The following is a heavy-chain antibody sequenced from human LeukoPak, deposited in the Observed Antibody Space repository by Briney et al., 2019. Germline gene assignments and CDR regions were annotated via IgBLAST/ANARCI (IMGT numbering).Heavy chain of an antibody. CDR3: AIIAVGRRRYYYYYYMDV. CDR1: GGTFSSYA. J-gene: IGHJ6*03. D-gene: IGHD6-19*01. Sequence: SVKVSCKASGGTFSSYAISWVRQAPGQGLEWMGGIIPIFGTANYAQKFQGRVTITTDESTSTAYMELSSLRSEDTAVYYCAIIAVGRRRYYYYYYMDVWGKGTTVTVSS. CDR2: IIPIFGTA. V-gene: IGHV1-69*05.